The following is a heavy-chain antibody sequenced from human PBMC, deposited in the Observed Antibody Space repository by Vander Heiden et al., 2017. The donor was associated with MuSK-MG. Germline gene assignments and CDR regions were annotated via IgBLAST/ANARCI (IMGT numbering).Heavy chain of an antibody. J-gene: IGHJ4*02. CDR3: ARAHPRRPDIVGGPAAMGYFDY. CDR1: GCTFSSYA. V-gene: IGHV1-69*10. Sequence: QVQLVQSGAEVKKPGSSVKVSCKASGCTFSSYAISWVRQAPGQGLEWMGGIIPILGIANYAQKFQGRVTMTADKATITAYMERSSRRSEDTAVYYCARAHPRRPDIVGGPAAMGYFDYGGQGTMVTVYS. D-gene: IGHD2-2*01. CDR2: IIPILGIA.